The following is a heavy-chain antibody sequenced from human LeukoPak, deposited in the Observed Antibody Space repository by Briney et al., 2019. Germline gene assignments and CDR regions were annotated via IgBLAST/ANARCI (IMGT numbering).Heavy chain of an antibody. V-gene: IGHV4-39*07. CDR1: GGSISSSSYY. J-gene: IGHJ5*02. CDR3: ATGYGSGMRWFDP. CDR2: IYYSGST. D-gene: IGHD3-10*01. Sequence: PSETLSLTCTVSGGSISSSSYYWGWIRQPPGKGLEWIGSIYYSGSTYYNPSLKSRVTISVDTSKNQFSLKLSSVTAADTAVYYCATGYGSGMRWFDPWGQGTLVTVSS.